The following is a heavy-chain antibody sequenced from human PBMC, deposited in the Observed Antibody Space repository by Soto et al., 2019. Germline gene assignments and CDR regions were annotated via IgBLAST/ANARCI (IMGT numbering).Heavy chain of an antibody. J-gene: IGHJ6*02. D-gene: IGHD3-10*01. CDR3: ARDQGMVRGVIIVYGMDV. CDR2: INPNSGGT. CDR1: GYTFTGYY. V-gene: IGHV1-2*04. Sequence: QVQLVQSGAEVKKPGASVKVSCKASGYTFTGYYMHWVRQAPGQGLEWMGWINPNSGGTNYAQKFQGWVTMTRDTSISTAYMELSRLRSGDTAVYYCARDQGMVRGVIIVYGMDVWGQGTTVTVSS.